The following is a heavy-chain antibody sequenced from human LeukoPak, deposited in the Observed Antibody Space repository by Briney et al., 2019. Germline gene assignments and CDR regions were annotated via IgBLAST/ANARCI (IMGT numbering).Heavy chain of an antibody. CDR1: GGSISSGDYY. J-gene: IGHJ4*02. CDR3: ARIVGDTPSEYYSDC. V-gene: IGHV4-30-4*01. CDR2: MHYSGSA. Sequence: SETLSLTCTVSGGSISSGDYYWSWIRQPPGKGLEWIGYMHYSGSAYYKPSLKNRLSISVDTSKNQYSLKLRSVTAADTAVYYCARIVGDTPSEYYSDCWGQGTLVTVSP. D-gene: IGHD1-26*01.